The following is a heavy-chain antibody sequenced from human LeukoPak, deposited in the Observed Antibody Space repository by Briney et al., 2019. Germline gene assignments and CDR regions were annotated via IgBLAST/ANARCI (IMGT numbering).Heavy chain of an antibody. CDR3: ARGPLGYCSSTSCYGYYFDY. D-gene: IGHD2-2*01. J-gene: IGHJ4*02. CDR1: GGSISSYY. Sequence: PSETLSLTCTVSGGSISSYYWSWIRQPPGKGVEWIGYIYYSGSTNYNPSLKSRVTISVDTSKNQFSLKLSSVTAADTAVYYCARGPLGYCSSTSCYGYYFDYWGQGTLVTVSS. V-gene: IGHV4-59*01. CDR2: IYYSGST.